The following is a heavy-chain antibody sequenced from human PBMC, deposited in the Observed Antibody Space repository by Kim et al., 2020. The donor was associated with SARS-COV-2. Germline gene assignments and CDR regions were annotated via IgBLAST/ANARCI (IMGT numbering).Heavy chain of an antibody. CDR3: ARVASSIAVAVAFDA. V-gene: IGHV4-59*01. J-gene: IGHJ5*02. CDR2: IYYSGST. CDR1: GGSISSYY. Sequence: SETLSLTCTVSGGSISSYYWSWIRQPPGKGLEWIGYIYYSGSTNYNPSLKSRVTISVDTSKNQLSLKLSSMTAADTAVYYCARVASSIAVAVAFDAWGQGTLVTVSS. D-gene: IGHD6-19*01.